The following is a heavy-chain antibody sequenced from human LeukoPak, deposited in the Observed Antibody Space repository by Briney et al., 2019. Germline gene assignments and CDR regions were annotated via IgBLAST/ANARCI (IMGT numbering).Heavy chain of an antibody. CDR3: ARALGEYDSSELSLDY. CDR1: GFTFSSYA. V-gene: IGHV3-30*04. D-gene: IGHD3-22*01. J-gene: IGHJ4*02. Sequence: HPGGSLRLSCAASGFTFSSYAMHWVRQAPGKGLEWVAVISYDGSNKYYADSVKGRFTISRDNSKNTLYLQMNSLRAEDTAVYYCARALGEYDSSELSLDYWGQGTLVTVSS. CDR2: ISYDGSNK.